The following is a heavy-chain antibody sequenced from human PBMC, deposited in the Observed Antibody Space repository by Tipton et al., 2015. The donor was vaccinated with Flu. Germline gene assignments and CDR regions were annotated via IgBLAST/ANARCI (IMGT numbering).Heavy chain of an antibody. D-gene: IGHD3-3*01. Sequence: TLSLTCTVSGGSMSSYYWSWIRQSPGKGLEWIDNIYYNGSPNYDPSLRSRVTISVDMSKNQFSLKMSSVSAADTAVYYCARSMVGVFGVVEGCHGMDVWGQGTTVSVSS. CDR1: GGSMSSYY. J-gene: IGHJ6*02. V-gene: IGHV4-59*01. CDR2: IYYNGSP. CDR3: ARSMVGVFGVVEGCHGMDV.